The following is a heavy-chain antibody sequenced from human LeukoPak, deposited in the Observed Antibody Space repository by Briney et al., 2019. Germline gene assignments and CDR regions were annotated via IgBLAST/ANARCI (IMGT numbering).Heavy chain of an antibody. CDR1: GYTFTSYG. Sequence: ASVKVSCKASGYTFTSYGISWVRQAPGQGLEWMGWISAYNGNTNYAQKLQGRVTMTTDTSTSTAYMELRSLRSDDTAVYYCAREGKDSGYSSSCDYWGQGTLVTVSS. J-gene: IGHJ4*02. CDR3: AREGKDSGYSSSCDY. CDR2: ISAYNGNT. V-gene: IGHV1-18*01. D-gene: IGHD6-13*01.